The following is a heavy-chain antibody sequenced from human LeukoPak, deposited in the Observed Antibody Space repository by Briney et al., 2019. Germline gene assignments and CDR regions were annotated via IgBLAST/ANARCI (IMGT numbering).Heavy chain of an antibody. Sequence: ASVKVSCRASGYTFTAHYVHWVRQAPGQGLEWMGWIDPNSGGTNYAQKFLGSVTMTGDTSINTAFMELSRLRSDDTAIYYCARGRGTTMVRGVITNYFDLWGRGSLVTVSS. J-gene: IGHJ2*01. V-gene: IGHV1-2*02. D-gene: IGHD3-10*01. CDR2: IDPNSGGT. CDR1: GYTFTAHY. CDR3: ARGRGTTMVRGVITNYFDL.